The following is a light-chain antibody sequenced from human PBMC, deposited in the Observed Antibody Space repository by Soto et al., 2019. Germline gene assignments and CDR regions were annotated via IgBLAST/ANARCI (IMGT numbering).Light chain of an antibody. CDR2: DAS. CDR1: QSVSSN. V-gene: IGKV3-11*01. CDR3: QQRNNWPPIT. Sequence: EIRMTQSPTTLSVSPGERATLSSQASQSVSSNLAWHQQKPGQAPRLLIYDASNRATGIPARFSGSGSGTDFTLTIDNLEPEDFAIYYCQQRNNWPPITFGQGTRLEIK. J-gene: IGKJ5*01.